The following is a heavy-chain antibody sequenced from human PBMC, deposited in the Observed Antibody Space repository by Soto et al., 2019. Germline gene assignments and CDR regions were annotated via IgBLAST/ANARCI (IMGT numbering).Heavy chain of an antibody. V-gene: IGHV4-30-4*01. CDR3: ARGVQYITRTDLIYYFDS. D-gene: IGHD2-21*02. J-gene: IGHJ4*02. Sequence: SETLSLTFTVSGGPISGGDLYWSWIRQSPGKGLEWIGYIYYSGTTFYNPSLKSRVTISVDTSKNQFSLKLTSVTAADTAMFYCARGVQYITRTDLIYYFDSWGQGIQVTVSS. CDR2: IYYSGTT. CDR1: GGPISGGDLY.